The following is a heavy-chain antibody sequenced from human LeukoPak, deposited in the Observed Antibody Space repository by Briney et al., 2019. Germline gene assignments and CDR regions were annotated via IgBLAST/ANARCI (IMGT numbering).Heavy chain of an antibody. D-gene: IGHD2-21*01. J-gene: IGHJ5*02. CDR2: IYIGGST. CDR1: GFTVSSNY. CDR3: ARDEGYWWFDP. Sequence: GGSLRLSCAASGFTVSSNYMSWVRQAPGKGLEWVSLIYIGGSTYYADSVKGRFTISRDNSKNTVYLQMNSLRAEDTAVYYCARDEGYWWFDPWGQGTLVTVSS. V-gene: IGHV3-66*01.